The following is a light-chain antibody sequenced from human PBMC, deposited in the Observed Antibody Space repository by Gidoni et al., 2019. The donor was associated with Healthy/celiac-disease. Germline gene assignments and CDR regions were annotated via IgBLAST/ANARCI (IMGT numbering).Light chain of an antibody. CDR1: QGISSY. V-gene: IGKV1-9*01. CDR2: AAS. J-gene: IGKJ5*01. Sequence: IQLTQSPSSLSASVGDRVTITCRASQGISSYLAWYQQKPGKAPKLLIYAASTLQSGVPSRFSGSGSGTDFTLIISSLQPEDFAIYYCQQGNSYTVGQGTRLELK. CDR3: QQGNSYT.